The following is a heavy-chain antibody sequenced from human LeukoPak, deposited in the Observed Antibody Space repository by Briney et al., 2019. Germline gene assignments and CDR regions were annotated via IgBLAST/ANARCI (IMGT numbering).Heavy chain of an antibody. D-gene: IGHD6-19*01. CDR3: AKDSQPYSSGWYYFDY. Sequence: GGSLRLSCAASGFTFSSYSMNWVRQAPGKGLEWVSYISSSSSTIYYADSVKGRFTISRDNAKNSLYLQMNSLRAEDMALYYCAKDSQPYSSGWYYFDYWGQGTLVTVSS. CDR1: GFTFSSYS. V-gene: IGHV3-48*01. CDR2: ISSSSSTI. J-gene: IGHJ4*02.